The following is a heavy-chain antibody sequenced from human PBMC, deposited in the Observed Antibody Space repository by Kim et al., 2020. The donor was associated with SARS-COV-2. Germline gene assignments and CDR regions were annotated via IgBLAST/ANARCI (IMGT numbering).Heavy chain of an antibody. CDR2: IYYSGST. Sequence: SETLSLTCTVSGGSISSSSYYWGWIRQPPGKGLEWIGSIYYSGSTYYNPSLKSRVTISVDTSKNQFSLKLSSVTAADTAVYYCARPSLLRYFANDAFDIWGQGTMVTVSS. V-gene: IGHV4-39*01. CDR1: GGSISSSSYY. J-gene: IGHJ3*02. D-gene: IGHD3-9*01. CDR3: ARPSLLRYFANDAFDI.